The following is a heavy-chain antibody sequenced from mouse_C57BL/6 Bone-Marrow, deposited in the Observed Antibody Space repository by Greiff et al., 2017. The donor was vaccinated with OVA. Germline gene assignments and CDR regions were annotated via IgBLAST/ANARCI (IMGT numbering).Heavy chain of an antibody. CDR3: ARYGRYLSYSYYFDY. V-gene: IGHV1-26*01. CDR1: GYTFTDYY. D-gene: IGHD2-10*01. CDR2: INPNNGGT. Sequence: VQLQQSGPELVKPGASVKISCKASGYTFTDYYMNWVKQSHGKSLEWIGDINPNNGGTSYNQKFKGKATLTVDKSSSTAYMELRSLTSEDSAVYYCARYGRYLSYSYYFDYWGQGTTLTVSS. J-gene: IGHJ2*01.